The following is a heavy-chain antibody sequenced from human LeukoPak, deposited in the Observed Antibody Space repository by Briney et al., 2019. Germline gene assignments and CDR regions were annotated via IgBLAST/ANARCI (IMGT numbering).Heavy chain of an antibody. V-gene: IGHV5-51*01. Sequence: GSLQISCKGSGYSFTSYWIGWVRQMPGKGREWMGIIYPGDSDTRYSPSFQGQVTISADNSISTAYLQWSSLKASDTAMYYCATSSSWVSRYFAYWGQGTLVTVSS. CDR3: ATSSSWVSRYFAY. CDR1: GYSFTSYW. J-gene: IGHJ4*02. D-gene: IGHD6-13*01. CDR2: IYPGDSDT.